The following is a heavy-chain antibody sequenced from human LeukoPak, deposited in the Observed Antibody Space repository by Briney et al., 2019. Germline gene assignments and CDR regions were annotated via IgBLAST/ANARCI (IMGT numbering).Heavy chain of an antibody. D-gene: IGHD2/OR15-2a*01. V-gene: IGHV1-3*01. CDR2: ITPANGHT. CDR3: ATDLRMSWPAF. J-gene: IGHJ4*02. Sequence: GASVKVSCKASGYTFSGYYMHWVRQAPGQGLEWMGWITPANGHTKYSQKLQGRLTFTRDTSASTAYMELSSLRSEDTSVYYCATDLRMSWPAFWGQGTLVSVSS. CDR1: GYTFSGYY.